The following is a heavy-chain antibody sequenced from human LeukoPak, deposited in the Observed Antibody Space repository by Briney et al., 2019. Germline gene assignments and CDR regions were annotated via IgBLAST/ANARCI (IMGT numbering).Heavy chain of an antibody. CDR3: ARGGIQVSGIDEFDY. D-gene: IGHD6-19*01. V-gene: IGHV3-33*01. J-gene: IGHJ4*02. CDR2: IWYDGTNI. CDR1: GLILSSYG. Sequence: PGTSLRLSCAASGLILSSYGIHWVRQAPGKGLEWVAVIWYDGTNIYYGDSVKGRFSISRDNSKNTVYLQMNSLRAEDTAVYYCARGGIQVSGIDEFDYWGQGTLVTVSS.